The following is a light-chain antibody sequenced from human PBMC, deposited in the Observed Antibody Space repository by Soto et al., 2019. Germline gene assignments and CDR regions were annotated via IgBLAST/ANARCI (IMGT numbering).Light chain of an antibody. V-gene: IGLV2-23*02. CDR2: AVS. Sequence: QSALTQPASVSGSPGQSIAISCTGTSSDVGGYDYVSWYQQHPGKAPKLIIYAVSKRPSGVSTRFSGSKSGNTASLSISGLQAEDEADYYCCSYAGNTTFKFGGGTKLTVL. CDR1: SSDVGGYDY. CDR3: CSYAGNTTFK. J-gene: IGLJ3*02.